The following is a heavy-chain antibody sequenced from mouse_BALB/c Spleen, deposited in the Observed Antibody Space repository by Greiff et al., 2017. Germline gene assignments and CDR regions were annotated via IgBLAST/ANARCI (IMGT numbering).Heavy chain of an antibody. D-gene: IGHD2-14*01. Sequence: VMLVESGGGLVKPGGSLKLSCAASGFTFSDYYMYWVRQTPEKRLEWVATISDGGSYTYYPDSVKGRFTISRDNAKNNLYLQMSSLKSEDTAMYYCARGFYRYDEGLFAYWGQGTLVTVSA. CDR2: ISDGGSYT. CDR3: ARGFYRYDEGLFAY. V-gene: IGHV5-4*02. CDR1: GFTFSDYY. J-gene: IGHJ3*01.